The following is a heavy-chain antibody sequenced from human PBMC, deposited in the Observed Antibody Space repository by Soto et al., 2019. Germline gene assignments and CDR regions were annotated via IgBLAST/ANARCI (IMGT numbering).Heavy chain of an antibody. CDR2: INHSGST. Sequence: QVQLRQWGAGLLKPSETLSLTCAVYGDSFSAYHRNWIRQPPGKGLEWIGDINHSGSTNYNPSLTSRVTISIDTSKNQFSLKLTSVTAADTAVYYCATKDMATMSGNSWGQGTLVTVSS. CDR3: ATKDMATMSGNS. V-gene: IGHV4-34*01. D-gene: IGHD3-10*01. CDR1: GDSFSAYH. J-gene: IGHJ4*02.